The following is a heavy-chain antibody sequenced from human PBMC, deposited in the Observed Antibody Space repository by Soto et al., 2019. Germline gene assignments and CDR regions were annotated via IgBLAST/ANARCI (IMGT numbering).Heavy chain of an antibody. J-gene: IGHJ3*02. D-gene: IGHD3-22*01. Sequence: GGSLKLSCAASGVSFSSYGMSWVRQAPGKGLEWVSAISAGGAATYYADSVKGRFTISRDDFKNTFYLQMNSLRADDTAVYYWARDSRWTNDIFESWGQGKMVT. CDR3: ARDSRWTNDIFES. CDR2: ISAGGAAT. CDR1: GVSFSSYG. V-gene: IGHV3-23*01.